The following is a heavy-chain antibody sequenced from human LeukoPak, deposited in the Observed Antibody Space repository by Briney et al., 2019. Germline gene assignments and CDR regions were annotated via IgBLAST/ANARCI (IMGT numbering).Heavy chain of an antibody. CDR1: GFTFSSYS. J-gene: IGHJ4*02. D-gene: IGHD4-23*01. CDR3: AKDQWAWSNPLELIDYGGKVEGPSTYDC. CDR2: ISGSGATT. V-gene: IGHV3-23*01. Sequence: PAGGSLRLSCAASGFTFSSYSMNWVRHTPGKGLEWVSGISGSGATTYYADSVKGRLTISRDNSKNTVYLQMNSLRAEDTAVYYCAKDQWAWSNPLELIDYGGKVEGPSTYDCWGRGTLVTVSS.